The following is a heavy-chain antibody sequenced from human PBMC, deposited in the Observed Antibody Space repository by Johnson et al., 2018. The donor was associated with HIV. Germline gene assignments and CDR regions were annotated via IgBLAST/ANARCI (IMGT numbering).Heavy chain of an antibody. CDR1: GFTFDDFV. V-gene: IGHV3-20*04. D-gene: IGHD1-14*01. CDR2: IDWNGGST. CDR3: AKERKAPRAFDI. J-gene: IGHJ3*02. Sequence: VQLVESGGGVVRPGGTLRLSCAAAGFTFDDFVMTWVRQAPGKGLEWVSGIDWNGGSTGYGDSVKGRFTISRDNAKNSLYLQMNSLRAEDTAVYYCAKERKAPRAFDIWGQGTMATVSS.